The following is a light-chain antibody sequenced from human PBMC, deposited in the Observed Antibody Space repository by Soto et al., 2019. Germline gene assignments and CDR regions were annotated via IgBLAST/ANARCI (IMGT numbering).Light chain of an antibody. CDR2: AAS. V-gene: IGKV1-39*01. J-gene: IGKJ4*01. CDR1: QSISYY. CDR3: QQTYTSPPFT. Sequence: DIQMTQSPSSLSASIGDRVTITCRASQSISYYLNWYQQKPGKAPKLLIHAASRLQSGVPSRFSGSGSGTDFTLTISSLQPEDFATYYCQQTYTSPPFTFGGGTKVEI.